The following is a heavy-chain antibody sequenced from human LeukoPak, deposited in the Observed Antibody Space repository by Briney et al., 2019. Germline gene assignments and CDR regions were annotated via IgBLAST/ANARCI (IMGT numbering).Heavy chain of an antibody. J-gene: IGHJ2*01. CDR2: IGLSSSFI. CDR3: ARNVPAASTDWYFGL. CDR1: GFTFSSYA. D-gene: IGHD6-13*01. Sequence: PGGSLRLSCAASGFTFSSYAMSWVRQAPGKGLEWVSSIGLSSSFIYYTDSVRGRFTISRDNANNSLYLQMNSLRDEDTAVYYCARNVPAASTDWYFGLWGRGTLVTVSS. V-gene: IGHV3-21*01.